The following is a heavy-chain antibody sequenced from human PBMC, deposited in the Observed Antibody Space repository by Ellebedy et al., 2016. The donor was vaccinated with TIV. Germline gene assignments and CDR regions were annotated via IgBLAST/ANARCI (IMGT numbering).Heavy chain of an antibody. J-gene: IGHJ6*02. CDR3: AKGLGMDV. CDR1: GGPFRGYY. V-gene: IGHV4-34*12. Sequence: MPSETLSLTCGVSGGPFRGYYWSWIRQSPGKGLEWIGEIIRSGESNYNPSLKSRVTLSVDTSKNQISLSLSSMTAADTAVYYCAKGLGMDVWGPGTTVIVS. CDR2: IIRSGES.